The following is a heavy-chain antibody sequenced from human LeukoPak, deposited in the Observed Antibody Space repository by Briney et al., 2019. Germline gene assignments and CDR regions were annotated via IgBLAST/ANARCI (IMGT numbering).Heavy chain of an antibody. CDR3: ARGGVGVDYDFWSGGYYYMDV. J-gene: IGHJ6*03. D-gene: IGHD3-3*01. CDR1: GFTFSSYA. CDR2: ISYDGSNK. V-gene: IGHV3-30-3*01. Sequence: PGRSLRLSCAASGFTFSSYAMHWVRQAPGKGLEWVAVISYDGSNKYYADSVKGRFTISRDNSKNTLYLQMNSLRAEDTAVYYCARGGVGVDYDFWSGGYYYMDVWGKGTTVTVSS.